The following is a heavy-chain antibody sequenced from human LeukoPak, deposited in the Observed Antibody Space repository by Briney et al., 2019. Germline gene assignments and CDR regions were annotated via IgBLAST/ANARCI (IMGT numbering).Heavy chain of an antibody. CDR2: IYHSGST. J-gene: IGHJ4*02. V-gene: IGHV4-38-2*01. CDR1: GYSISSGYY. Sequence: SETLSLTCAVSGYSISSGYYWGWIRQPPGKGLEWIGSIYHSGSTYYNPSLKSRVTISVDTSKNQFPLKLSSVTAADTAVYYCASLNMITFGGVIANFDYWGQGTLVTVSS. D-gene: IGHD3-16*02. CDR3: ASLNMITFGGVIANFDY.